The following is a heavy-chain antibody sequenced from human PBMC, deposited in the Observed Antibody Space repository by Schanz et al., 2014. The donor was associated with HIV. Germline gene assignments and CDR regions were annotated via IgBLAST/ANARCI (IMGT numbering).Heavy chain of an antibody. V-gene: IGHV3-23*01. Sequence: DVQLLESGGGLVRPGGSLRLSCAVSGFSFRAYVMSWVRQAPGKGLEWVSGMRGSDDSTFYADSVKGRFTISRDNSHNTVSLQMNTLRAEDTAVYYCAKRGTPATVTVDAFDLWGQGTMVTVSS. CDR3: AKRGTPATVTVDAFDL. D-gene: IGHD2-21*02. CDR1: GFSFRAYV. J-gene: IGHJ3*01. CDR2: MRGSDDST.